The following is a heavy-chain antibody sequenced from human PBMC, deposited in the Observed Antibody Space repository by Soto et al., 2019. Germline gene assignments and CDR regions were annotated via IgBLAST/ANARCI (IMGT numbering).Heavy chain of an antibody. CDR1: GGTFSSYA. CDR3: AREVGGGGDLYYFDY. J-gene: IGHJ4*02. CDR2: IIPIFGTA. D-gene: IGHD2-21*02. V-gene: IGHV1-69*13. Sequence: EASVKVSCKASGGTFSSYAISWVRQAPGQGLEWMGGIIPIFGTANYAQKFQGRVTITADESTSTAYMELSSLRSEDTAVYYCAREVGGGGDLYYFDYWGQGTLVTVSS.